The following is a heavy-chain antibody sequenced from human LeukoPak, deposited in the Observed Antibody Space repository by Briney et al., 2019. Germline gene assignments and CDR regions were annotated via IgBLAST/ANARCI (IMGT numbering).Heavy chain of an antibody. D-gene: IGHD3-10*01. J-gene: IGHJ5*02. CDR3: ARITMVRGVIGWFDP. Sequence: SETLSLTCAVYGGSFSGYYWSWIRRPPGKGLEWIGEINHSGSTNYNPSLKSRVTISVDTSKNQFSLKLSSVTAADTAVYYCARITMVRGVIGWFDPWGQGTLVTVSS. V-gene: IGHV4-34*01. CDR2: INHSGST. CDR1: GGSFSGYY.